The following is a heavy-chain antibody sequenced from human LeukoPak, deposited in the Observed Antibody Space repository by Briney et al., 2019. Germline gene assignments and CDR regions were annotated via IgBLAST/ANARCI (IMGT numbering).Heavy chain of an antibody. CDR2: IYYSGST. CDR1: GGSISSSSYY. D-gene: IGHD6-13*01. Sequence: SETLSLTCTVSGGSISSSSYYWGWIRQPPGKGLEWIGSIYYSGSTYYNPSLKSRVTISVDTSKNQFPLKLSSVTAADTAVYYCARRAAAGNNWFDPWGQGTLVTVSS. J-gene: IGHJ5*02. V-gene: IGHV4-39*01. CDR3: ARRAAAGNNWFDP.